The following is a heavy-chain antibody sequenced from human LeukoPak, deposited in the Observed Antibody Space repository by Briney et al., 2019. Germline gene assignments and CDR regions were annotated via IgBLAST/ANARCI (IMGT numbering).Heavy chain of an antibody. V-gene: IGHV3-30-3*01. D-gene: IGHD3-10*01. CDR2: ISYDGSNK. J-gene: IGHJ4*02. Sequence: GGSLRLSCAASGFTFSSYAMHWVRQAPGKGLEWVAVISYDGSNKYYADSVKGRFTISRDNSKNTLYLQMNSLRAEDTAVYYCAKDRLMVRGSYYFDYWGQGTLVTVSS. CDR1: GFTFSSYA. CDR3: AKDRLMVRGSYYFDY.